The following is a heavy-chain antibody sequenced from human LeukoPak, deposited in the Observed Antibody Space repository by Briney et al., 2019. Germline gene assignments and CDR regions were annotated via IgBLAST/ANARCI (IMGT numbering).Heavy chain of an antibody. Sequence: GGSLRLSCAASGFTFSNYGLHWVRQAPGKGLEWVAFIRYDGSIKYYADSVKGRFTISRDNSKNTLYLQMHSLRAEDTAVYYCAKPVQRGVYNWNYLGWFDPWGLGTLVTVSS. CDR2: IRYDGSIK. V-gene: IGHV3-30*02. CDR3: AKPVQRGVYNWNYLGWFDP. D-gene: IGHD1-7*01. CDR1: GFTFSNYG. J-gene: IGHJ5*02.